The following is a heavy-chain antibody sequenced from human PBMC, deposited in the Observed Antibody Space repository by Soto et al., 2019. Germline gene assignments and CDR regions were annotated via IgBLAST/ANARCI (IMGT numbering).Heavy chain of an antibody. J-gene: IGHJ3*02. CDR3: ASCADLRVDAFDI. CDR1: CGSISSSSYY. Sequence: SETLSLTCTFSCGSISSSSYYWGWIRQPPGKGLEWIGSIYYSGSTYYNPSLKSRVTISVDTSKNQFSLKLSSVTAADTAVYYCASCADLRVDAFDIWGQGTMVTVSS. V-gene: IGHV4-39*01. CDR2: IYYSGST.